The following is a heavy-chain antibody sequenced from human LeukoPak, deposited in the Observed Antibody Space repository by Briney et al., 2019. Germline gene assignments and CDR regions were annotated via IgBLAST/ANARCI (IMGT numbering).Heavy chain of an antibody. CDR3: ARVLTMVRGVIRAYYFDY. CDR1: GYTFTSYG. CDR2: ISAYNGNT. J-gene: IGHJ4*02. Sequence: ASVKVSCKASGYTFTSYGISWVRQAPGQGLEWMGWISAYNGNTNYAQKLQGRVTMTTDTSTSTAYMELRSLRSDDTAVYYCARVLTMVRGVIRAYYFDYWGQRTLVTVSS. D-gene: IGHD3-10*01. V-gene: IGHV1-18*01.